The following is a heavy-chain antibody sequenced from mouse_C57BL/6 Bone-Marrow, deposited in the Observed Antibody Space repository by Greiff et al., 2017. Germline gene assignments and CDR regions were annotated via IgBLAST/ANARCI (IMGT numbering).Heavy chain of an antibody. CDR3: ARSTYHSNQGAMDY. D-gene: IGHD2-5*01. Sequence: VQLQQSGPELVKPGASVKMSCKASGYTFTDYNMHWVKQSHGKSLEWIGYINPNNGGTSYNQKFKGKATLTVNKSSSTAYMELRSLTSEDSAVYYCARSTYHSNQGAMDYWGQGTSVTVSS. J-gene: IGHJ4*01. CDR1: GYTFTDYN. V-gene: IGHV1-22*01. CDR2: INPNNGGT.